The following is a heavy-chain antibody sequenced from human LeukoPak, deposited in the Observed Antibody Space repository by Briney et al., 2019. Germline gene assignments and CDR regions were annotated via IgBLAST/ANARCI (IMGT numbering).Heavy chain of an antibody. V-gene: IGHV3-74*01. CDR1: GFTFSSYW. CDR3: ARDNAYMFDY. J-gene: IGHJ4*02. D-gene: IGHD2-2*01. CDR2: INTDGTTT. Sequence: GGSLRLSCAASGFTFSSYWMNWVRQAPGKGLMWVSHINTDGTTTTYADSVRGRFTVSRDNAKNTLYLEMSRLRAEDTAVYFCARDNAYMFDYWGQGSQVAVSS.